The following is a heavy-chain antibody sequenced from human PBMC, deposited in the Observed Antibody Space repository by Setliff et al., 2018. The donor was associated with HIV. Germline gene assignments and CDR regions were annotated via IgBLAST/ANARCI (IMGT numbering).Heavy chain of an antibody. CDR2: MYPGESDI. CDR1: GYSFATYW. V-gene: IGHV5-51*01. Sequence: PGESLKISCEASGYSFATYWIGWVRQLPGKGLEWMGIMYPGESDIRYNPSFEGQVTISADKSTGTAYLQWSSLKVSDSGIYYCARQGPNSSHLHFFYYYAMDVWSQGTTVTVSS. CDR3: ARQGPNSSHLHFFYYYAMDV. J-gene: IGHJ6*02.